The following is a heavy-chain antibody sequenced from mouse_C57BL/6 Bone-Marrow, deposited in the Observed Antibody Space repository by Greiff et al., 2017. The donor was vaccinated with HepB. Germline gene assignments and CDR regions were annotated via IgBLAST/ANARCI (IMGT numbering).Heavy chain of an antibody. D-gene: IGHD1-1*01. V-gene: IGHV1-59*01. CDR3: ARPDWITTVVATDYAMDY. J-gene: IGHJ4*01. CDR1: GYTFTSYW. CDR2: IDPSDSYT. Sequence: QVQLQQPGAELVRPGTSVKLSCKASGYTFTSYWMHWVKQRPGQGLEWIGVIDPSDSYTNYNQKFKGKATLTVDTSSSTAYMQLSSLTSEDSAVYYCARPDWITTVVATDYAMDYWGQGTSVTVSS.